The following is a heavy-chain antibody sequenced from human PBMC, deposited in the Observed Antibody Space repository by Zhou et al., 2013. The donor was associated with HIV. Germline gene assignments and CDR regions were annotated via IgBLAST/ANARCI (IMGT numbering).Heavy chain of an antibody. CDR1: GYTFTGYY. CDR2: INPNSGGT. J-gene: IGHJ4*02. D-gene: IGHD3-3*01. Sequence: QVQLVQSGSEVTKPGASVKVSCKASGYTFTGYYLHWVRQAPGQGLEWMGWINPNSGGTNYAQKFQGRVTMTRDTSISTAYMELSRLRSDDTAVYYCARVFLELVYFSPYFDYWGPGNPGHRLL. V-gene: IGHV1-2*02. CDR3: ARVFLELVYFSPYFDY.